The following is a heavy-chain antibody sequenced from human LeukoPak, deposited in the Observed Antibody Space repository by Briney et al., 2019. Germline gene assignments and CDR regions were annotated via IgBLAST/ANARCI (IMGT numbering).Heavy chain of an antibody. Sequence: SETLSLTCTVSGGSISNTAYYWGWIRQPPGKGLEWIGSLSYSGSPYYNPSLKSRVTISRDMSKNQFSLKLSSVTAADTAVYYCARRRLNWGAFDIWGQGTTVTVSS. V-gene: IGHV4-39*01. J-gene: IGHJ3*02. CDR2: LSYSGSP. D-gene: IGHD7-27*01. CDR3: ARRRLNWGAFDI. CDR1: GGSISNTAYY.